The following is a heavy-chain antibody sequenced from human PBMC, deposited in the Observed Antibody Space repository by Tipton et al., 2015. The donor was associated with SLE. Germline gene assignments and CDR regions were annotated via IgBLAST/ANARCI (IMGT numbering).Heavy chain of an antibody. CDR1: GFTFSSYV. J-gene: IGHJ6*03. V-gene: IGHV3-33*01. CDR2: IWYDGSNK. Sequence: SLRLSCAASGFTFSSYVMHWVRQAPGKGLEWVAVIWYDGSNKFYADSVKGRFTISRDNAKNSLYLQMNSLRAEDTAVYYCAREVGRGNYYYHMDVWGKGTTVTVSS. CDR3: AREVGRGNYYYHMDV. D-gene: IGHD1-26*01.